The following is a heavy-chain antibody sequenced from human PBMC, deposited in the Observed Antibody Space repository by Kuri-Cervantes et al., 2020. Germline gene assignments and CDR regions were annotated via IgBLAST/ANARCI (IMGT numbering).Heavy chain of an antibody. CDR1: GYTFTSYA. J-gene: IGHJ6*02. V-gene: IGHV1-3*01. CDR2: INAGNGDR. Sequence: ASVKVSCKASGYTFTSYAMHWVRQAPGQRLEWVGWINAGNGDRKYSQKFQGRVTVNRDTSANIAYMELSSLRSEDTAVYYCARVAPYGHSFYYYYGMDVWGQGTTVTVSS. CDR3: ARVAPYGHSFYYYYGMDV. D-gene: IGHD4-17*01.